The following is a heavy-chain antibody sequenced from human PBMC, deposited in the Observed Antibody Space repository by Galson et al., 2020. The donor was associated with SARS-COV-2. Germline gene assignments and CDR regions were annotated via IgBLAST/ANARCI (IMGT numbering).Heavy chain of an antibody. CDR3: ATSWYGAFHI. J-gene: IGHJ3*02. V-gene: IGHV3-11*06. CDR2: ISSSSDYT. CDR1: GFTFRDYY. Sequence: GGSLRLSCAASGFTFRDYYMSWIRQAPGKGLERVSYISSSSDYTTYPDSVKGRFTISRDNAKNSLYLQMNSLRVEDTAVYYCATSWYGAFHIWSQGTMVTVSS. D-gene: IGHD6-13*01.